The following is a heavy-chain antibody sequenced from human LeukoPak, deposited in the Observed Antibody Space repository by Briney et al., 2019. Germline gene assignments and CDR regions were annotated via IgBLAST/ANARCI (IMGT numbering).Heavy chain of an antibody. CDR3: AREVPGVATMRGWFDP. Sequence: GASVKVSCKASGYTFTSYAMNWVRQAPGQGLEWMGWINTHTGNPTYAQDFTGRFVFSLDTSVSTAYLQISSLKAEGSAVYYCAREVPGVATMRGWFDPWGQGTLVTVSS. J-gene: IGHJ5*02. CDR2: INTHTGNP. D-gene: IGHD5-12*01. CDR1: GYTFTSYA. V-gene: IGHV7-4-1*02.